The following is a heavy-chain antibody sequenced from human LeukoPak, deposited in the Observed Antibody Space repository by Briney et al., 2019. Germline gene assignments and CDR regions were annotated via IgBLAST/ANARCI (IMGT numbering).Heavy chain of an antibody. CDR2: IYHSGST. V-gene: IGHV4-4*02. J-gene: IGHJ4*02. Sequence: PSGTLSLTCAVSGGSISSSNWWSWVRQPPGKGLEWIGEIYHSGSTNYNPSLKSRVTISVDTSKDQFSLKLSSVTAADTAVYYCARGPGGATSLDYWGQGTLVTVSS. CDR1: GGSISSSNW. CDR3: ARGPGGATSLDY. D-gene: IGHD1-26*01.